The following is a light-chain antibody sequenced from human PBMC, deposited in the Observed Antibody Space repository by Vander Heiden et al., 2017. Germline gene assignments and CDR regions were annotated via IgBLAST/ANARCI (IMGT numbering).Light chain of an antibody. Sequence: QSALTQPASVSGSPAQSITISCPGTSSDVGSYNLVSWYQQHPGKAPKLMIYEVSKRPSGVSNRFSGSKSGNTASLTISGLQAEDEADYYCCSYAGSSTFVFGGGTKLTVL. CDR3: CSYAGSSTFV. V-gene: IGLV2-23*02. CDR2: EVS. J-gene: IGLJ2*01. CDR1: SSDVGSYNL.